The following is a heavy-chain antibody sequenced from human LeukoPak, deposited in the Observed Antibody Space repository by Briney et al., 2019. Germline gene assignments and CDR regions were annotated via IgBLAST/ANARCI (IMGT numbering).Heavy chain of an antibody. J-gene: IGHJ6*02. CDR2: ISAYNGNT. V-gene: IGHV1-18*01. CDR3: ARAALWYSSSSGGMDV. D-gene: IGHD6-6*01. Sequence: ASVKVSCKASGYTFTSYAMHWVRQAPGQRLEWMGWISAYNGNTNYAQKLQGRVTTTTDTSTSTAYMELRSLRSDDTAVYYCARAALWYSSSSGGMDVWGQGTTVTVSS. CDR1: GYTFTSYA.